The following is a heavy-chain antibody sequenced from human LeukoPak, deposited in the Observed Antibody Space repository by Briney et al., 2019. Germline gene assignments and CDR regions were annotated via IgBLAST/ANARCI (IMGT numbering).Heavy chain of an antibody. CDR1: GYTFTSHG. D-gene: IGHD4-17*01. CDR2: ISAYNGNT. Sequence: ASVKVSCKASGYTFTSHGISWVRQAPGQGLERMGWISAYNGNTEYAEKFQGRVTMTTDTSTSTAYMELRSLGSDDTAVYYCARDTMVTSNWFDPWGQGTLVTVSS. J-gene: IGHJ5*02. CDR3: ARDTMVTSNWFDP. V-gene: IGHV1-18*01.